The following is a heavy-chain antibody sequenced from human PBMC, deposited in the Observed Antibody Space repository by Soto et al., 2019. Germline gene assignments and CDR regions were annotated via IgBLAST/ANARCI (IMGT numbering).Heavy chain of an antibody. CDR3: ARDPGL. J-gene: IGHJ2*01. CDR2: IYHSGST. V-gene: IGHV4-30-2*01. Sequence: QLQLQESGSGLVKPSQTLSLTCAVSGGSISSGGYSWSWIRQPPGKGLEWIGYIYHSGSTYYNPSPXSXLTISVDRSKHQFSLKLSSVTAAHTAVYYCARDPGLWGRGTLVTVSS. CDR1: GGSISSGGYS.